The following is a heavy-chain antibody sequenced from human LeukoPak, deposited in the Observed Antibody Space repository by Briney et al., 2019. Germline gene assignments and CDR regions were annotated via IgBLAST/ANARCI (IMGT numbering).Heavy chain of an antibody. V-gene: IGHV1-2*02. Sequence: ASVKVSCKASGYTFTGYYMHWVRQAPGQGLEWMGWINPNSGGTNYAQKFQGRVTMTRDTSISTAYMELSRLRSDDTAVYFCARAIGQLQNLYYYYYMDVWGKGTTVTVSS. CDR2: INPNSGGT. CDR3: ARAIGQLQNLYYYYYMDV. CDR1: GYTFTGYY. D-gene: IGHD6-6*01. J-gene: IGHJ6*03.